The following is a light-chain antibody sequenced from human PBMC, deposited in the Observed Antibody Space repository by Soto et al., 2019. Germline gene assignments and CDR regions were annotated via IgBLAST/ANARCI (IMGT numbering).Light chain of an antibody. Sequence: IQLTQSPSSLSASVGDRVTITCRASQGIRSALGWYQQKPGKVPKLLIYAASTLQSGVPSRFSGSGSGTDFTLTISSLQPEDFAVYYCQQYYRWPQTFGQGTKVHIK. V-gene: IGKV1-6*01. CDR1: QGIRSA. CDR3: QQYYRWPQT. J-gene: IGKJ1*01. CDR2: AAS.